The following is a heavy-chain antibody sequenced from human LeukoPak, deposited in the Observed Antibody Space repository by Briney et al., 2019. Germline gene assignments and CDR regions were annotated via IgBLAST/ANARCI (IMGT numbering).Heavy chain of an antibody. V-gene: IGHV3-66*01. CDR2: IYSGGST. CDR3: AGDRSKQQLVIDYYYDMDV. CDR1: GFTVSRNY. D-gene: IGHD6-13*01. J-gene: IGHJ6*02. Sequence: QPGGSLRLSCAASGFTVSRNYMSWVRQAPGKGLEWVSVIYSGGSTYYADSVKGRFTISRDNSKNTLYLQMNSLRAEDTAVFYCAGDRSKQQLVIDYYYDMDVWGQGTTVTVSS.